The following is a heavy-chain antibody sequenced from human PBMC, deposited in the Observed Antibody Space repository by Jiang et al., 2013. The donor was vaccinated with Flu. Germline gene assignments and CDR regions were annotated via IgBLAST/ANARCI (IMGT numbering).Heavy chain of an antibody. Sequence: CGAEVKKPGASVKVSCKASGYTFTSYGISWVRQAPGQGLEWMGWISAYNGNTNYAQKLQGRVTMTTDTSTSTAYMELRSLRSDDTAVYYCAREAAGIAVAGRADYWGQGTLVTVSS. V-gene: IGHV1-18*01. J-gene: IGHJ4*02. CDR1: GYTFTSYG. CDR3: AREAAGIAVAGRADY. D-gene: IGHD6-19*01. CDR2: ISAYNGNT.